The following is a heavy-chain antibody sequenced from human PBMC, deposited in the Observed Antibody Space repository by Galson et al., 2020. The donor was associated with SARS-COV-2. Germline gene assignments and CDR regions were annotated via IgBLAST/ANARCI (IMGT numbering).Heavy chain of an antibody. J-gene: IGHJ4*02. CDR1: GGSISSYY. CDR2: IYYSGST. CDR3: ARHFEGIAVAGFDY. Sequence: ETSETLSLTCTVSGGSISSYYWSWLRQPPGKGLEWIGYIYYSGSTNYNPSLKSRVTISVDTSKNQFSLKLSSVTAADTAVYYCARHFEGIAVAGFDYWGQGTLVTVSS. V-gene: IGHV4-59*08. D-gene: IGHD6-19*01.